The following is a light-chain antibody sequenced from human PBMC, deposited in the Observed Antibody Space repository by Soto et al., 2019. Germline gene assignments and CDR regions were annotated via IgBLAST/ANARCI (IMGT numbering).Light chain of an antibody. Sequence: DIQLTQSPSFLSASVGDRVTITFRASQGIRNYLAWYQQKPGRAPKLLMYIASILQTGVPSRFSGSQSGTEFTLTISSLQPEDFATYYCQQVNNYPITFGQGTRLEIK. CDR1: QGIRNY. J-gene: IGKJ5*01. CDR2: IAS. CDR3: QQVNNYPIT. V-gene: IGKV1-9*01.